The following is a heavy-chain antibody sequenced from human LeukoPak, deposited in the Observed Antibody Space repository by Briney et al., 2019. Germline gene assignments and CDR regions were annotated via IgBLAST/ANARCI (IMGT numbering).Heavy chain of an antibody. V-gene: IGHV3-66*01. CDR2: IYTDGST. CDR3: ARDRPAGGVGDFDH. J-gene: IGHJ4*02. Sequence: AGSLRLSCAASGFTFSSYAMSWVRQAPGKGLEWVSAIYTDGSTYYAGSVKGRFTISRDNSANTLYLQMNSLRVEDTAVYYCARDRPAGGVGDFDHWGQGTLVTVSS. CDR1: GFTFSSYA. D-gene: IGHD3-16*01.